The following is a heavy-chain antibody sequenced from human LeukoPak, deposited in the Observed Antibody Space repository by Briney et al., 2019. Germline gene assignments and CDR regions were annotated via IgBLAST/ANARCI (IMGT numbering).Heavy chain of an antibody. J-gene: IGHJ3*02. CDR1: GFTVSSNY. CDR3: ASTWLDAFDI. V-gene: IGHV3-53*01. Sequence: GGSLRLSCAASGFTVSSNYMSWVRQAPGKGLEWVSVIYSGGSTYYADSVKDRFTISRDNSKNTLYLQMNSLRAEDTAVYYCASTWLDAFDIWGQGTMVTVSS. D-gene: IGHD5-12*01. CDR2: IYSGGST.